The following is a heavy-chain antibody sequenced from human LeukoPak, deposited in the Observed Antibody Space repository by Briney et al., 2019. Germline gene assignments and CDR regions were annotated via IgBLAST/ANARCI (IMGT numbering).Heavy chain of an antibody. J-gene: IGHJ4*02. CDR1: GGTFSSYA. CDR3: ARDGHCSGGICYYVAFDY. D-gene: IGHD2-15*01. V-gene: IGHV1-69*06. CDR2: IIPIFGTA. Sequence: GASVKVSCKASGGTFSSYAISWVRQAPGQGLEWMGGIIPIFGTANYAQKFQGRVTITADKSTSTAYMELSSLRSEDTAVYYCARDGHCSGGICYYVAFDYWGQGTLVTVSS.